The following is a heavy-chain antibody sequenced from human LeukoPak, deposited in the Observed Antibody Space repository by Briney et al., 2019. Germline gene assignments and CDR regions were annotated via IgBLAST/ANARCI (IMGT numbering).Heavy chain of an antibody. D-gene: IGHD3-22*01. J-gene: IGHJ4*02. CDR2: IHPDGSEK. Sequence: PGGSLRLSCEASGFTFSTFWVTWVRQAPGRGLEWVANIHPDGSEKYYVGSGKGRFTISRDNAKNSLYLQMNSLRAEDTAVYYCARYVWSESTDYYPSGHWGQGTLVIVSS. CDR3: ARYVWSESTDYYPSGH. V-gene: IGHV3-7*02. CDR1: GFTFSTFW.